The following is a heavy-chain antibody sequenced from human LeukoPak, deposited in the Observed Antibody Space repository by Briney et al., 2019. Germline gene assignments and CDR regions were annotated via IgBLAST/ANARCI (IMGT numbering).Heavy chain of an antibody. CDR3: ARDLNWDADY. Sequence: GGSLRLSCAASGFTFSSYWMSWVRQTPGRGLEWVANINPDGSDKYYVDSVKGRFTISRDNAKNSLYLQMNSLRAEDTAVYYCARDLNWDADYWGQGTLVTVSS. J-gene: IGHJ4*02. CDR2: INPDGSDK. D-gene: IGHD1-1*01. CDR1: GFTFSSYW. V-gene: IGHV3-7*04.